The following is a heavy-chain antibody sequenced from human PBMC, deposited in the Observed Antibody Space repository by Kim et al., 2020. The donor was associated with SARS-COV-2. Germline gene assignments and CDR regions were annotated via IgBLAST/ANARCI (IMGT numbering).Heavy chain of an antibody. J-gene: IGHJ6*02. CDR1: GGSISSGGYY. CDR3: ARGPTGSTSPWYYYYYGMDV. D-gene: IGHD2-2*01. Sequence: SETLSLTCTVSGGSISSGGYYWSWIRQHPGKGLEWIGYIYYSGSTYYNPSLKSRVTISVDTSKNQFSLKLSSVTAADTAGYYCARGPTGSTSPWYYYYYGMDVWGQGTTVTVSS. CDR2: IYYSGST. V-gene: IGHV4-31*03.